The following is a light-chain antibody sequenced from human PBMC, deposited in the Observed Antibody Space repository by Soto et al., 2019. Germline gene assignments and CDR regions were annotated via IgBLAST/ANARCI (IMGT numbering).Light chain of an antibody. CDR2: DAS. CDR3: QQGSNGPLLLT. Sequence: EIVLTQSPATLSLSPGERATLSCRASQSVSSYLAWYQQKPGQAPRLLIYDASKRATGIPARFSGSGSGTDFALTISSLEPEDFAVCYCQQGSNGPLLLTFGGGTKVEIK. J-gene: IGKJ4*01. V-gene: IGKV3-11*01. CDR1: QSVSSY.